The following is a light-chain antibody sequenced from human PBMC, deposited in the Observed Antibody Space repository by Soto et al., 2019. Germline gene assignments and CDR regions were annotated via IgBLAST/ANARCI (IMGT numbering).Light chain of an antibody. J-gene: IGKJ4*01. CDR1: QSVSSY. V-gene: IGKV3-11*01. Sequence: EIVFTQSPATLSLSPGERATLSCRASQSVSSYLAWYQQKPGQAPRLLIYDASNRATGIPARFSGSGSGTDFTLTISSLEPEDFAVYYCQQGLTFGGGTKVDIK. CDR2: DAS. CDR3: QQGLT.